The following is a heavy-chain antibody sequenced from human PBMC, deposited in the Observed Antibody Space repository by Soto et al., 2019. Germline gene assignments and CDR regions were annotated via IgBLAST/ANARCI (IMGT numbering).Heavy chain of an antibody. CDR3: ARKTTVTKEFVY. Sequence: PSETLSLTCTVSGGYISSSSYYWGWIRQPPGKGLEWIGSIYYSGSTYYNPSLKSRVTISVDTSKNQFSLKLSSVTAADTAVYYCARKTTVTKEFVYWGQGTLVTVSS. D-gene: IGHD4-17*01. CDR2: IYYSGST. CDR1: GGYISSSSYY. V-gene: IGHV4-39*01. J-gene: IGHJ4*02.